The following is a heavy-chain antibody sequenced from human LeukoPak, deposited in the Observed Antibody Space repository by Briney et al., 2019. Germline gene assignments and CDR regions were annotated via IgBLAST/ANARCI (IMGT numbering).Heavy chain of an antibody. D-gene: IGHD1-26*01. V-gene: IGHV1-69*05. J-gene: IGHJ4*02. Sequence: SVKVSCKASGGTFSSYAISWVRQAPGQGLEWMGGIIPIFGTTNYAQKFQGRVTITTDESTSTAYMELSSLRSEDTAVYYCARGTNSGSYEDYWGQGTLVTVSS. CDR2: IIPIFGTT. CDR3: ARGTNSGSYEDY. CDR1: GGTFSSYA.